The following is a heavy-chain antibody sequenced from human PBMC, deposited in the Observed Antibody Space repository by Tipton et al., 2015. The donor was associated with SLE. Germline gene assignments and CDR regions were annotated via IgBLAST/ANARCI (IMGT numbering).Heavy chain of an antibody. Sequence: LRLSCAASGFTFRNYWMTWVRQAPGKGLEWIGYIYNSGSINYNPSLKSRVTISVDAPKNQLSLKLSSVTAADTAVYYCARQVDAAVVGSWNFAFWGRGTLVTVSS. D-gene: IGHD5-18*01. CDR3: ARQVDAAVVGSWNFAF. V-gene: IGHV4-59*08. J-gene: IGHJ2*01. CDR2: IYNSGSI. CDR1: GFTFRNYW.